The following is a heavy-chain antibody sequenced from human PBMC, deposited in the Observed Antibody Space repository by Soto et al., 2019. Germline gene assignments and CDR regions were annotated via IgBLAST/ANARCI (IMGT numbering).Heavy chain of an antibody. D-gene: IGHD3-16*02. Sequence: GGSLRLSCAASGFTFSNAWMNWVRQAPGKGLEWVGRIKSKTDGGTTDYAAPVKGRFTISRDDSKNRLYLQMNSLKTEDTAVYYCTTSSGDYDYVWGSYRYYGMDVWGQGTTVTVSS. CDR3: TTSSGDYDYVWGSYRYYGMDV. J-gene: IGHJ6*02. V-gene: IGHV3-15*07. CDR1: GFTFSNAW. CDR2: IKSKTDGGTT.